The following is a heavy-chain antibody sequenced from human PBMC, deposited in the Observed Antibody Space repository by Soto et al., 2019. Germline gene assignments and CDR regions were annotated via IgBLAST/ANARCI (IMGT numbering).Heavy chain of an antibody. CDR2: ISGSGGST. CDR1: GFTFSSYA. CDR3: AKAHGPTRFLEWLPRVYYYYGMDV. Sequence: EVQLLESGGGLVQPGGSLRLSCAASGFTFSSYAMSWVRQAPGKGLEWVSAISGSGGSTYYADSVKGRFTISRDNSKNTLYLQMNRLRAEDTAVYYCAKAHGPTRFLEWLPRVYYYYGMDVWGQGTTVTVSS. J-gene: IGHJ6*02. D-gene: IGHD3-3*01. V-gene: IGHV3-23*01.